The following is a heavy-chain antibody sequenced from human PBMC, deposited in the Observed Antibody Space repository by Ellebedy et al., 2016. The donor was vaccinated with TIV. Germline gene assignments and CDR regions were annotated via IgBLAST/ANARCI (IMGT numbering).Heavy chain of an antibody. J-gene: IGHJ4*02. CDR2: INSDGSTT. CDR3: ARVYPSGFYWTIDY. D-gene: IGHD3-3*01. Sequence: GESLKISCAVSGLTFSSYWMHWVRQAPGKGLVWVSRINSDGSTTSYADSVKGRFTISRDNAKNTLYLQMNSLRAEDTAVYYCARVYPSGFYWTIDYWGRGTLVTVSS. CDR1: GLTFSSYW. V-gene: IGHV3-74*01.